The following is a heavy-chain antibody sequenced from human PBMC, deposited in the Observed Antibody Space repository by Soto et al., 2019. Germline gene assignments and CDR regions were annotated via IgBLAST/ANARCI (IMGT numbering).Heavy chain of an antibody. CDR1: GGTFSSYA. V-gene: IGHV1-69*13. CDR3: ARPNDDIVLMVYAQYYYYGMDV. Sequence: SVKVSCKASGGTFSSYAISWVQQAPGQGLEWMGGIIPIFGTANYAQKFQGRVTITADESTSTAYMELSSLRSEDTAVYYCARPNDDIVLMVYAQYYYYGMDVWGQGTTVTVSS. CDR2: IIPIFGTA. J-gene: IGHJ6*02. D-gene: IGHD2-8*01.